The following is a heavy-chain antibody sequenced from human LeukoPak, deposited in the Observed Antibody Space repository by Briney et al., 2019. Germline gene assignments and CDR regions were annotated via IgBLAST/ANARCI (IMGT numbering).Heavy chain of an antibody. J-gene: IGHJ4*02. D-gene: IGHD3-9*01. V-gene: IGHV3-74*01. CDR3: VRGGTGYFNW. CDR2: INSDGSST. Sequence: PGGSLRLSCAASGFTFSSIWMHWARQAPGKGLVWVARINSDGSSTTYADSVKGRFTFSRDNAKNTLYLQMNSLRAEDTAVYYCVRGGTGYFNWWGQGTLVTVSS. CDR1: GFTFSSIW.